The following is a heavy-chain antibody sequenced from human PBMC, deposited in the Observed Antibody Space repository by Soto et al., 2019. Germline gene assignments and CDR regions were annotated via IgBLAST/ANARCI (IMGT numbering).Heavy chain of an antibody. V-gene: IGHV1-18*01. Sequence: QVQLVQSGAEVKKPGASVKVSCKASGYTVTSYGISWVRQAPGQGLEWMGWISAYNGNTNYAQKLQGRVTMTTDTSTSTAYMELRSLRSDDTAVYYCARDTSNYGDPYYFDYWGQGTLVTVSS. J-gene: IGHJ4*02. CDR2: ISAYNGNT. CDR3: ARDTSNYGDPYYFDY. D-gene: IGHD4-17*01. CDR1: GYTVTSYG.